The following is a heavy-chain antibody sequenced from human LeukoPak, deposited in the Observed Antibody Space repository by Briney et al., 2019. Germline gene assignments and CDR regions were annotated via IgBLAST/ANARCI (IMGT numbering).Heavy chain of an antibody. D-gene: IGHD5-12*01. CDR3: ARDVIVARGNWFDP. J-gene: IGHJ5*02. V-gene: IGHV3-23*01. CDR1: GFNFSTDG. CDR2: ITDDADSR. Sequence: GGSLRLSCAASGFNFSTDGMSWVRQAPGKGLEWVSSITDDADSRYYANSVKGRFTISRDSAKNSLYLQMNSLRAEDTAVYYCARDVIVARGNWFDPWGQGTLVTVSS.